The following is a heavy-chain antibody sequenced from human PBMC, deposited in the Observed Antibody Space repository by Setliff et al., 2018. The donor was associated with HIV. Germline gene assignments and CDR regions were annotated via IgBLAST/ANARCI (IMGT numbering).Heavy chain of an antibody. CDR3: ARAKTIGVSAVFFDP. J-gene: IGHJ5*02. CDR2: IYTSGST. D-gene: IGHD3-3*01. Sequence: SETLSLTCNVSGGSISSGGYYWSWIRQPAGKGLEWIGHIYTSGSTNYNPSLKSRVTISIDTSKNQFSLKLSSVTAADTAVYYCARAKTIGVSAVFFDPWGQGRPVTVSS. V-gene: IGHV4-61*09. CDR1: GGSISSGGYY.